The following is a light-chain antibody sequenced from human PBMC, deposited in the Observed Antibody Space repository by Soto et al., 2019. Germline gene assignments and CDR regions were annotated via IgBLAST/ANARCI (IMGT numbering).Light chain of an antibody. CDR2: GAS. V-gene: IGKV3-20*01. J-gene: IGKJ1*01. Sequence: EIVMTQSPASLSVSPGERATLSCRASQSVTSRYLAWYQQKPGQAPRLLIFGASIRDTGIPDRFTGSGSGTDFTLTINRVEPEDFAVYFCQQYAGSPRTFGQGTKVDIK. CDR1: QSVTSRY. CDR3: QQYAGSPRT.